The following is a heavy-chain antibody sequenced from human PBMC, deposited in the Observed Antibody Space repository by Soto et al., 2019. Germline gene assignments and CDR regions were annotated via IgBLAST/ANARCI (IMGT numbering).Heavy chain of an antibody. J-gene: IGHJ4*02. V-gene: IGHV4-34*01. D-gene: IGHD3-16*01. CDR1: GGSFSGYY. CDR2: INHSGST. CDR3: GRGARVGGTPKPNSPLVL. Sequence: SETLSLTCAVYGGSFSGYYWSWIRQPPGKGLEWIGEINHSGSTNYNPSLKSRVTISVDTSKNQFSLKLSSVNPADTAGYFCGRGARVGGTPKPNSPLVLWGQGTLVTVSS.